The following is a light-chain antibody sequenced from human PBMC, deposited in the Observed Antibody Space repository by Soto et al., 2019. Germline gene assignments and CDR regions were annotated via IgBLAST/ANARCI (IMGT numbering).Light chain of an antibody. CDR1: QTVRSK. V-gene: IGKV3-15*01. CDR3: QHYINWPPET. J-gene: IGKJ1*01. Sequence: EIVMTQSPATLSVSPGERATLSCSASQTVRSKLAWYQQKGGQAPRLLSYGASTRATGVPARVSVSESGTQFTLTISSLQSEDFAVYYCQHYINWPPETVGLGTKVESK. CDR2: GAS.